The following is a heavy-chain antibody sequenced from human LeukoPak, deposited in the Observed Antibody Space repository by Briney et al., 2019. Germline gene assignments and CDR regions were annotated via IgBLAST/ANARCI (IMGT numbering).Heavy chain of an antibody. CDR1: GASISNYY. CDR3: ASSIAAAGTTSDDAFDI. J-gene: IGHJ3*02. CDR2: IYYSGST. D-gene: IGHD6-13*01. V-gene: IGHV4-59*08. Sequence: SETLSLTCTVSGASISNYYWSWIRQPPGKGLEWIGYIYYSGSTNYNPSLKSRVTISVDTSKNQFSLKLSSVTAADTAVYYCASSIAAAGTTSDDAFDIWGQGTMVTVSS.